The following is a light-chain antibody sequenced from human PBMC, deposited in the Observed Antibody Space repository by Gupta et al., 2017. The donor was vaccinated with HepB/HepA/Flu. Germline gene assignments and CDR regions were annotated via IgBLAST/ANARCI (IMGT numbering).Light chain of an antibody. J-gene: IGKJ1*01. CDR2: KTS. V-gene: IGKV1-5*03. CDR3: QQYNNYPWT. CDR1: QNTGYW. Sequence: SASVGDRVTITCRASQNTGYWLAWFQQKPGKALNLLISKTSTLESGVPSRFSGSRSGTEFTLTISSLQPDDFATYYCQQYNNYPWTFGQGTKVEIK.